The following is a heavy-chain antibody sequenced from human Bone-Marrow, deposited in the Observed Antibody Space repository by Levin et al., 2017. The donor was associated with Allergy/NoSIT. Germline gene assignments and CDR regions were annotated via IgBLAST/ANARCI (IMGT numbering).Heavy chain of an antibody. J-gene: IGHJ4*02. CDR1: GFTFSGYE. V-gene: IGHV3-48*03. Sequence: LTGGSLRLSCEGSGFTFSGYEMSWVRQAPGRGLEWISYISGSGDNRQYADSVEGRFTISRDNAKNSVYLQMNSLRAEDSGVYFCARDSSRDGDQVEFWGQGTLVTVSS. CDR2: ISGSGDNR. D-gene: IGHD4-17*01. CDR3: ARDSSRDGDQVEF.